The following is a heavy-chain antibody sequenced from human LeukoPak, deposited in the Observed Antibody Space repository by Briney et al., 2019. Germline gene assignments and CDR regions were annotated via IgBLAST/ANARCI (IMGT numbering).Heavy chain of an antibody. CDR2: IYSGDTT. CDR3: ARDGDYYNSSGNALDI. J-gene: IGHJ3*02. Sequence: GGSLRLSCAASGFTVGTNYMSWVRQAPGKGLEWVSVIYSGDTTFYADSVRGKFTISRDNAKNSLYLQMNSLRAEDTAVYYCARDGDYYNSSGNALDIWVQGTMVTVSS. V-gene: IGHV3-66*01. D-gene: IGHD3-22*01. CDR1: GFTVGTNY.